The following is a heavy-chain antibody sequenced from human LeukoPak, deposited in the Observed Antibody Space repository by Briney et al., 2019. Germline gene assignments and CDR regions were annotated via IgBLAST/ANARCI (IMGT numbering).Heavy chain of an antibody. CDR3: ARGASGVFDY. D-gene: IGHD1-26*01. CDR2: ISSSSSYI. CDR1: GFTFSSYS. V-gene: IGHV3-21*01. J-gene: IGHJ4*02. Sequence: GGSLRFSCAASGFTFSSYSMNWVRQAPGKGLEWVSSISSSSSYIYYADSVKGRFTISRDNAKNSLYLQMNSLRAEDTAVYYCARGASGVFDYWGQGTLVTVSS.